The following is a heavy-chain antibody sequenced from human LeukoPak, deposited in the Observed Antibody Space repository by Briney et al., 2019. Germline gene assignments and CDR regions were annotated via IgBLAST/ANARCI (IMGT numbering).Heavy chain of an antibody. CDR3: IKDMGFDLLKDAFDL. V-gene: IGHV3-9*01. CDR1: GFNLDDYA. CDR2: ISWDGRNI. D-gene: IGHD3-10*01. Sequence: QAGGSLRLSCTASGFNLDDYAMRWVRHAPGEGLEWVSSISWDGRNIAYAASVKGRFTISRDNAQNSLYLQMYSLKIEDTAFYYCIKDMGFDLLKDAFDLWGQGMLVTVSS. J-gene: IGHJ3*01.